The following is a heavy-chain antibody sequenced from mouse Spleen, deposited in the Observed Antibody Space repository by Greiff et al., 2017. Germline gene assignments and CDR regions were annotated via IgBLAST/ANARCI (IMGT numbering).Heavy chain of an antibody. CDR3: ASYYGSSYGWYFDV. D-gene: IGHD1-1*01. Sequence: DVKLQESGGGLVQPGGSLKLSCAASGFDFSRYWMSWVRQAPGKGLEWIGEINPDSSTINYTPSLKDKFIISRDNAKNTLYLQMSKVRSEDTALYYCASYYGSSYGWYFDVWGAGTTVTVSS. CDR2: INPDSSTI. J-gene: IGHJ1*01. CDR1: GFDFSRYW. V-gene: IGHV4-1*02.